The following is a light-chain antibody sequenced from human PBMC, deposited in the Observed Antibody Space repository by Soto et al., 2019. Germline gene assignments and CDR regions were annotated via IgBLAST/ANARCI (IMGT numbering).Light chain of an antibody. CDR2: GVS. J-gene: IGLJ2*01. CDR3: SSYAGSNNLV. Sequence: QSVLTQPPSASGSPGQSVTFSCTGTSSDVGGYNYVSWYQQHPGKAPKLMIYGVSKRPSGVPDRFSGSKSGNTASLTVSGLQAEDEADYYCSSYAGSNNLVFGGGTKLTVL. CDR1: SSDVGGYNY. V-gene: IGLV2-8*01.